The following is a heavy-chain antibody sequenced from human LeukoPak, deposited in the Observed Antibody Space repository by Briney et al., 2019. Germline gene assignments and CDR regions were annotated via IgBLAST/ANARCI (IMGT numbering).Heavy chain of an antibody. J-gene: IGHJ3*02. CDR3: ARHGGEYYYDSSGYLRAFDI. CDR1: GESFSGYF. V-gene: IGHV4-34*01. CDR2: INHSGSTS. Sequence: SETLSLTCAVYGESFSGYFWNWIRQPPGKGLEWIGEINHSGSTSNHNPSLKSRVTMSVDTSKNQFSLKLSSVTAADTAVYYCARHGGEYYYDSSGYLRAFDIWGQGTMVTVSS. D-gene: IGHD3-22*01.